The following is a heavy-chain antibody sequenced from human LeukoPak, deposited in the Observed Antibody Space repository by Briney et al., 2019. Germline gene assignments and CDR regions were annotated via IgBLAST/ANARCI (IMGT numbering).Heavy chain of an antibody. CDR2: ISSSSSYI. J-gene: IGHJ6*02. CDR1: GFTFSSYE. CDR3: ARVTPSCSSTSCYLYYYGMDV. V-gene: IGHV3-21*01. D-gene: IGHD2-2*01. Sequence: GGSLRLSCAASGFTFSSYEMNWVRQAPGKGLEWVSSISSSSSYIYYADSVKGRFTISRDNAKNSLYLQMNSLRAEDTAVYYCARVTPSCSSTSCYLYYYGMDVWGQGTTVTVSS.